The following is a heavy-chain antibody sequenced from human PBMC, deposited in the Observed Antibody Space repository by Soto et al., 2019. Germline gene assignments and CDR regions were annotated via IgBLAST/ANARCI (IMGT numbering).Heavy chain of an antibody. V-gene: IGHV3-23*01. CDR3: AKGTYRDYVYWDHAFDI. CDR2: ISGSGSRT. Sequence: GGSLILSCAASGFTFSSYSMSWVRQAPGKGLEWVSAISGSGSRTYYADSVKGRFTFSRDNSKKTLYLQMNSLRAEDTAVYFCAKGTYRDYVYWDHAFDIWGQGTMVTVSS. CDR1: GFTFSSYS. J-gene: IGHJ3*02. D-gene: IGHD4-17*01.